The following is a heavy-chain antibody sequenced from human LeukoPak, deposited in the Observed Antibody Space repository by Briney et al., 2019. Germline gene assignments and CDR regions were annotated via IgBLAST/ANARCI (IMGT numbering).Heavy chain of an antibody. D-gene: IGHD3-22*01. CDR1: GGSFSGYY. Sequence: SETLSLTCAVYGGSFSGYYWSWIRQPPGKGLKWIGEINHSGSTNYNPSLKSRVTISVDTYKNQFSLKLSSVTAADTAVYYCARFWRGDYYDSSRMTYYFDYWGQGTLVTVSS. CDR3: ARFWRGDYYDSSRMTYYFDY. V-gene: IGHV4-34*01. J-gene: IGHJ4*02. CDR2: INHSGST.